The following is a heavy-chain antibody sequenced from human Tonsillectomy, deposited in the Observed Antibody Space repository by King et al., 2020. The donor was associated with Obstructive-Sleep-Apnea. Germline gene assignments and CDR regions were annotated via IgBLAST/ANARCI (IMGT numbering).Heavy chain of an antibody. CDR1: GFSLSNARMG. CDR3: ARTPYDSSGYYYGFDY. V-gene: IGHV2-26*01. D-gene: IGHD3-22*01. Sequence: TLKESGPVLVKPAETLTLTCTVSGFSLSNARMGVSWIRQPPGKALEWLAHIFSNDEKSYSTSLKSRLTISKETSKSQVVPTMTNMDPVDTATYYCARTPYDSSGYYYGFDYWGQGTLVTVSS. CDR2: IFSNDEK. J-gene: IGHJ4*02.